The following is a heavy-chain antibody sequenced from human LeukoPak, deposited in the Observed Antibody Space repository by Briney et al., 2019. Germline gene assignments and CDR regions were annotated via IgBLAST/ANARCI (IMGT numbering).Heavy chain of an antibody. V-gene: IGHV3-30-3*01. CDR3: ARGLLVLLWFGEKRDNWFDP. D-gene: IGHD3-10*01. CDR1: GFTFSSYA. Sequence: PGGSLRLSCAASGFTFSSYATHWVRQAPGKGLEWVAVTSYDGSNKYYADSVKGRFTISRDNSKNTLYLQMNSLRAEDTAVYYCARGLLVLLWFGEKRDNWFDPWGQGTLVTVSS. CDR2: TSYDGSNK. J-gene: IGHJ5*02.